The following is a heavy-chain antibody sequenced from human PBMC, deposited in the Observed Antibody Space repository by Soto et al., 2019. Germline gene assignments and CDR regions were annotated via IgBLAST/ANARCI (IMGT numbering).Heavy chain of an antibody. D-gene: IGHD6-13*01. CDR1: GGSISSYY. CDR3: ARAPYSRSWPGDDYYYGMDV. CDR2: IYYSGST. V-gene: IGHV4-59*01. J-gene: IGHJ6*02. Sequence: QVQLQESGPGLVKPSETLSLTCTVSGGSISSYYWSWIRQPPGKGLEWIGYIYYSGSTNYNPSLTSRVTISVDTSKNQFSLKLSSVTAADTAVYYCARAPYSRSWPGDDYYYGMDVWGQGTTVTVSS.